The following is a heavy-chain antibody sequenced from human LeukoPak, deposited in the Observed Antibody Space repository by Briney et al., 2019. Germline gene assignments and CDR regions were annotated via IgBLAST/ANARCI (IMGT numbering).Heavy chain of an antibody. V-gene: IGHV3-23*01. D-gene: IGHD4-17*01. CDR1: GFSFSTYW. CDR3: AKDGIHDYGDYVFSN. J-gene: IGHJ4*02. Sequence: GGSLRLSCAASGFSFSTYWMTWVRQAPGKGLEWVSAISGSGGSTYYADSVKGRFTISRDNSKNTLYLQMNSLRAEDTAVYYCAKDGIHDYGDYVFSNWGQGTLVTVSS. CDR2: ISGSGGST.